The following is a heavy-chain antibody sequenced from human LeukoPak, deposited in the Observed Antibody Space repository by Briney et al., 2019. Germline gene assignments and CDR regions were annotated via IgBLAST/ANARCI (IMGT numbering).Heavy chain of an antibody. CDR2: ISASGTII. Sequence: GGSLRLSCAASGFTFSDYYMSWIRQAPGKGLEGGSYISASGTIIYYADSVKGRFTISRDNAKNSLYLQMNSLRAEDTAVYYCARGGNRAQPNDYWGQGTLVTVSS. D-gene: IGHD1-14*01. J-gene: IGHJ4*02. CDR3: ARGGNRAQPNDY. V-gene: IGHV3-11*01. CDR1: GFTFSDYY.